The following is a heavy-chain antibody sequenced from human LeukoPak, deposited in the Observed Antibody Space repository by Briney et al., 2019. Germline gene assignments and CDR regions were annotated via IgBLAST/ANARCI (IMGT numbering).Heavy chain of an antibody. CDR3: ARDRTVGSGWYGGVDY. J-gene: IGHJ4*02. V-gene: IGHV1-18*01. CDR1: GYTFTSYG. D-gene: IGHD6-19*01. Sequence: ASVKVSCKASGYTFTSYGISWVRQAPGQGLEWMGWISAHNGNTNYAQKLQGRVTMTTDTSTSTAYMELRSLRSDDTAVYYCARDRTVGSGWYGGVDYWGQGTLVTVSS. CDR2: ISAHNGNT.